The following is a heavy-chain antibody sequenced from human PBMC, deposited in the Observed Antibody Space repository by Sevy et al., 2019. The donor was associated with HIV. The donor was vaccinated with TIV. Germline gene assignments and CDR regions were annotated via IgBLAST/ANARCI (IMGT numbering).Heavy chain of an antibody. V-gene: IGHV1-2*02. CDR2: INPNSGGT. D-gene: IGHD3-9*01. Sequence: ASVKVSCKASGYTFTGYYMHWVRQAPGQGLEWMGWINPNSGGTNYAQKFQGRVTMTRDTSISTAYMELSRLRSDDTAVYYCARDYYDILTGYYNVYVPLPDYWGQGTLVTVSS. J-gene: IGHJ4*02. CDR3: ARDYYDILTGYYNVYVPLPDY. CDR1: GYTFTGYY.